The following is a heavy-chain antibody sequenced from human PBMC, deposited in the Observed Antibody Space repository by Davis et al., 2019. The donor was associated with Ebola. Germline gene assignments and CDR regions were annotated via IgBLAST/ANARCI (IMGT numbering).Heavy chain of an antibody. CDR1: GFTFSSYA. CDR3: AKDTSNVWFDV. D-gene: IGHD6-19*01. CDR2: LCLSADT. Sequence: GGSLRLSCAASGFTFSSYAMSWVRQAPGKGLEWVSTLCLSADTYYADSVKGRFTISRDNSKNTLHLQMNSLRVEDTAIYYCAKDTSNVWFDVWGQGTMVTVSS. J-gene: IGHJ3*01. V-gene: IGHV3-23*01.